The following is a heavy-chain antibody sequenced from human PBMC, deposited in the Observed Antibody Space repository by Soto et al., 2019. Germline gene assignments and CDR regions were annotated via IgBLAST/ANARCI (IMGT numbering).Heavy chain of an antibody. Sequence: SETLSLTCTVSGGSISSGGYYWSWIRQHPGKGLEWIGYIYYSGSTYYNPSLKSRVTMSVDTSENQFSLRLSSVTAADTAVYYCARKDSGYGDYLDVWGKGSTVIGSS. J-gene: IGHJ6*03. V-gene: IGHV4-31*03. CDR1: GGSISSGGYY. D-gene: IGHD5-12*01. CDR3: ARKDSGYGDYLDV. CDR2: IYYSGST.